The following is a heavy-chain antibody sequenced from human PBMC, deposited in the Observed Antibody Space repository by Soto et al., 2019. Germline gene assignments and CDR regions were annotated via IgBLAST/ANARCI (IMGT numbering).Heavy chain of an antibody. CDR3: ASTRYYDSSGYSPSYYYYGTDV. CDR1: GGSISSYY. CDR2: IYTSGST. D-gene: IGHD3-22*01. Sequence: PSETLSLTCTVSGGSISSYYGSWIRQPAGKGLEWIGRIYTSGSTNYNPSLKSRVTMSVDTSKNQFSLKLSSVTAADTAVYYCASTRYYDSSGYSPSYYYYGTDVWGQGTTVTVSS. V-gene: IGHV4-4*07. J-gene: IGHJ6*02.